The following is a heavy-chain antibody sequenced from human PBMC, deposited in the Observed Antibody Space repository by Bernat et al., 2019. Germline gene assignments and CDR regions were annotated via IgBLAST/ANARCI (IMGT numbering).Heavy chain of an antibody. CDR3: ARVSPVIAALVHEAGHAFDI. CDR1: GYTFTSYD. CDR2: MNPNSGNT. J-gene: IGHJ3*02. Sequence: QVQLVQSGAEVKKLGASVKVSCKASGYTFTSYDINWVRQATGQGLEWMGWMNPNSGNTGYAQKFQGRVTMTRNTSISTAYMELSSLRSEDTAVYYCARVSPVIAALVHEAGHAFDIWGQGTMVTVSS. V-gene: IGHV1-8*01. D-gene: IGHD6-6*01.